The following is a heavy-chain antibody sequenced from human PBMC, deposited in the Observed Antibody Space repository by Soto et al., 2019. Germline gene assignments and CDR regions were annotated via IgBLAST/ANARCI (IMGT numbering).Heavy chain of an antibody. CDR3: ERHRPDDFWSGYYYYYYGMDV. CDR1: GFTFSSYS. D-gene: IGHD3-3*01. Sequence: GGSLRLSCAASGFTFSSYSMNWVRQAPGKGLEWVSSISSSSSYIYYADSVKGRFTISRDNAKNSLYLQMNSLRAEDTAVYYCERHRPDDFWSGYYYYYYGMDVWGQGTTVTVSS. V-gene: IGHV3-21*01. J-gene: IGHJ6*02. CDR2: ISSSSSYI.